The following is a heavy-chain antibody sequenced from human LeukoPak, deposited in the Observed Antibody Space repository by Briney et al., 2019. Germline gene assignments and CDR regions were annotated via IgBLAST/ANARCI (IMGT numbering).Heavy chain of an antibody. Sequence: PSETLSLTCSVSGDSISIYYWSWIRQPPGKGLQWIGYINYSGSTNYNPSLKSRVTMSVDTSKNQFSLKLSSVTAADTAVYYCARGMEWELTFDYWGQGTLVTVSS. D-gene: IGHD1-26*01. CDR2: INYSGST. CDR3: ARGMEWELTFDY. V-gene: IGHV4-59*12. J-gene: IGHJ4*02. CDR1: GDSISIYY.